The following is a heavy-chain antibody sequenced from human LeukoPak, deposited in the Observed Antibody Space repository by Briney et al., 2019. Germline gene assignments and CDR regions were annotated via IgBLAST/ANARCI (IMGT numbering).Heavy chain of an antibody. V-gene: IGHV1-18*01. Sequence: GASVKVSCKASGYTFTSYGISWVRQAPGQGLEWMGWISAYNGNTNYAQKLQGRVTMTTDTSTSTAYMELRSLRSDDTAVYYCARDVSTGHLVAHDAFDIWGQGTMVTVSS. CDR1: GYTFTSYG. J-gene: IGHJ3*02. CDR2: ISAYNGNT. CDR3: ARDVSTGHLVAHDAFDI. D-gene: IGHD1-1*01.